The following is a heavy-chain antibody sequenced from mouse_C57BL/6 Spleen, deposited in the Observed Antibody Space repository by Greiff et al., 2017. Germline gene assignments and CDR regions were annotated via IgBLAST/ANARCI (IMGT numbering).Heavy chain of an antibody. CDR3: ARDSNCDEGDY. J-gene: IGHJ2*01. CDR2: IDPSDSET. Sequence: QVQLQQPGAELVRPGSSVKLSCKASGYTFTSYWMHWVKQRPIQGLEWIGNIDPSDSETHYNQKFKDKATLTVDKSSSAAYMQRSSLTSEDSAVYYCARDSNCDEGDYWGQGTTLTVSS. V-gene: IGHV1-52*01. D-gene: IGHD4-1*01. CDR1: GYTFTSYW.